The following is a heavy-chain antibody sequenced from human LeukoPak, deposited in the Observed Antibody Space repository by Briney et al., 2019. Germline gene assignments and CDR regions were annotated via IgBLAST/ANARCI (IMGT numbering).Heavy chain of an antibody. CDR1: GYTFTSYG. J-gene: IGHJ4*02. CDR3: ARVVLLWFGELSRPDY. CDR2: ISAYNGNT. V-gene: IGHV1-18*01. D-gene: IGHD3-10*01. Sequence: ASVKVSCKASGYTFTSYGISWVRQAPGQGLEWMGWISAYNGNTNYAQKLQGRVTMTTDTSTSTAYVELRSLRSDDTAVYYCARVVLLWFGELSRPDYWGQGTLVTVSS.